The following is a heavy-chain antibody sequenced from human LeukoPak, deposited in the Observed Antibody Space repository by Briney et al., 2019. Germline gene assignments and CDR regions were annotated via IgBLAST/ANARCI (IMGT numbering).Heavy chain of an antibody. V-gene: IGHV4-39*01. Sequence: SETLSLTCTVSGGSISSSSYYWGWIRQPPGKGLEWIGSIYYSGSTYYNPSLKSRVTISVDTSKNQFSLKLSSVTAADTAVYYCASAITIFRVVISPFDYWGQGTLVTVSS. CDR2: IYYSGST. D-gene: IGHD3-3*01. CDR1: GGSISSSSYY. CDR3: ASAITIFRVVISPFDY. J-gene: IGHJ4*02.